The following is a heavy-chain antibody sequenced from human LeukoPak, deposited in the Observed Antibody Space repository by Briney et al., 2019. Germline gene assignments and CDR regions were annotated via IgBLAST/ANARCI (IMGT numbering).Heavy chain of an antibody. J-gene: IGHJ4*02. D-gene: IGHD1-14*01. CDR1: GFTFSNYW. V-gene: IGHV3-74*01. Sequence: GGSLRLSCAASGFTFSNYWMHWVRQAPGKGLVWVSRIYTDGSSTNYADSVKGRFTISRDNAKNTLYLQMNSLRAEHTAVYYCARGASNRFDYWGQGTLVTVSS. CDR3: ARGASNRFDY. CDR2: IYTDGSST.